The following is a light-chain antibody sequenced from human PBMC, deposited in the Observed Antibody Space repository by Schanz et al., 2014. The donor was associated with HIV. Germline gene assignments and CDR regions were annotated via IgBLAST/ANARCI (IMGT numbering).Light chain of an antibody. CDR1: QRVGDNF. J-gene: IGKJ2*01. CDR2: AAS. V-gene: IGKV3D-20*02. Sequence: EIVLTQSPATLSLSSGERASLSCRASQRVGDNFLAWYQQKPGQAPRLLIYAASSRATGIPDRFSGSGSGTDFTLTISRLEPEDCAVYYCQQRSNWPPGYTFGQGTKLEIK. CDR3: QQRSNWPPGYT.